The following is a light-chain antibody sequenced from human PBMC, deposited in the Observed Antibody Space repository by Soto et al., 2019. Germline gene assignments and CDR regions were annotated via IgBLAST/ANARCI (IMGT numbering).Light chain of an antibody. Sequence: QSVLTQPASVSGSPGQSITISCTGTSSDVGSYNLVSWYQQHPGKAPKHMIYEGSKRPSGVSNRFSGSKSGNTASLTISGLQAEDEADYYCCSYAGSSTFGVFGGGTKLTVL. CDR1: SSDVGSYNL. CDR2: EGS. J-gene: IGLJ2*01. V-gene: IGLV2-23*03. CDR3: CSYAGSSTFGV.